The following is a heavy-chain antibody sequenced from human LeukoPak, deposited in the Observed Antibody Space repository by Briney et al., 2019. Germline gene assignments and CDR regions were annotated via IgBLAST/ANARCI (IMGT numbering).Heavy chain of an antibody. Sequence: GGSLRLSCAASGFPFSTYAMNWVRQAPGKGLEWVSVITGSGGFTQYADSVKGRFTISRDNSKDTLFLQMNSLRVEDTAVYYCARDRLWFRWLDFWGRGTLVTVSS. V-gene: IGHV3-23*01. CDR1: GFPFSTYA. J-gene: IGHJ4*02. CDR2: ITGSGGFT. CDR3: ARDRLWFRWLDF. D-gene: IGHD6-19*01.